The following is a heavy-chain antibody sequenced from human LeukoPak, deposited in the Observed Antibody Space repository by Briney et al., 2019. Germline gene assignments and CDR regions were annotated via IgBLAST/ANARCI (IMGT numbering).Heavy chain of an antibody. V-gene: IGHV1-18*01. CDR2: ISAYNGNT. CDR3: ARDPSAAYDFWSGYYRYFDY. Sequence: GASVKVSCKASGYTFTSYGISWVRQAPGQGLEWMGWISAYNGNTNYAQKLQGRVTMTTDTSTSTAYMELRSLRSDDTAVYYCARDPSAAYDFWSGYYRYFDYWGQGTLVTVSS. D-gene: IGHD3-3*01. CDR1: GYTFTSYG. J-gene: IGHJ4*02.